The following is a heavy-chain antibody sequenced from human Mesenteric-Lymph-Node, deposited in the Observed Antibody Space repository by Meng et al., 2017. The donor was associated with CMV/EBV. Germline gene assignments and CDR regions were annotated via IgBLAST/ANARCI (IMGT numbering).Heavy chain of an antibody. D-gene: IGHD6-13*01. J-gene: IGHJ4*02. CDR2: IYYSGST. Sequence: GSLRLSCTVSGASVSSGSYYWSWIRQPPGKRLEWTGYIYYSGSTKYNPSLKSRVSISVDTSKNQFSLKLSSVTAADTAVYYCARGASISAAFFDYWGQGTLVTVSS. CDR1: GASVSSGSYY. CDR3: ARGASISAAFFDY. V-gene: IGHV4-61*01.